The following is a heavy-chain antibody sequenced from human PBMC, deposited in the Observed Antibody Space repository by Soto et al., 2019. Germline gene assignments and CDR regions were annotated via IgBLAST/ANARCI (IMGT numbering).Heavy chain of an antibody. CDR2: IGPYNGNT. D-gene: IGHD1-26*01. J-gene: IGHJ1*01. CDR1: GYTFTSYG. Sequence: QVQLVQSGAEVKKPGASVKVSCKASGYTFTSYGITWVRQAPGQGLERMGWIGPYNGNTNYAQKFQGRVTMATDTSTGTAYMELRSLRSDDTAVYYCARDGTVGYFQDWGQGTLVTVSS. CDR3: ARDGTVGYFQD. V-gene: IGHV1-18*01.